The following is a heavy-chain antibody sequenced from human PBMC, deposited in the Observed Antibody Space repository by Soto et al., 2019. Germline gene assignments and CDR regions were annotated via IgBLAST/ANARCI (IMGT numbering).Heavy chain of an antibody. J-gene: IGHJ3*02. CDR3: AKGVLMVYAPDDAFDI. CDR2: ISGSGGST. D-gene: IGHD2-8*01. CDR1: GFTFSSYA. V-gene: IGHV3-23*01. Sequence: GGSLRLSCAASGFTFSSYAMSWVRQAPGKGLEWVSAISGSGGSTYYADSVKGRFTISRDNSKNTLYLQMNSLRAEDTAVYYCAKGVLMVYAPDDAFDIWGQGTMVTVSS.